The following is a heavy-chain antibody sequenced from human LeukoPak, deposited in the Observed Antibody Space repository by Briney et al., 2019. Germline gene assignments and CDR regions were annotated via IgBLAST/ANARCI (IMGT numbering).Heavy chain of an antibody. Sequence: PSETLSLTCAVSGDSISSSSYYWGWIRQPPGKGLEWIGNINYSGSTYYNPSLKSRVTISVDTSKNQFSLKLSSVTAADTAVYYCARQADDINGLLDYWGQGTLVTVSS. CDR2: INYSGST. V-gene: IGHV4-39*01. J-gene: IGHJ4*02. CDR1: GDSISSSSYY. CDR3: ARQADDINGLLDY. D-gene: IGHD3-22*01.